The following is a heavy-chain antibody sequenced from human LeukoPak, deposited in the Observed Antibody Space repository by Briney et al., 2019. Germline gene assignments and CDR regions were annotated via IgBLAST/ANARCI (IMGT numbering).Heavy chain of an antibody. J-gene: IGHJ5*02. Sequence: GGSLRLSCAASGFTFSSYAMNWVRQAPGKGPEWISYITNSGSTIYYADSVKGRFTISRDNAKNSLVLQMNSLRAEDTAVYYCARSLAARGWFDPWGQGTLVTVSS. CDR2: ITNSGSTI. V-gene: IGHV3-48*01. CDR1: GFTFSSYA. CDR3: ARSLAARGWFDP. D-gene: IGHD6-6*01.